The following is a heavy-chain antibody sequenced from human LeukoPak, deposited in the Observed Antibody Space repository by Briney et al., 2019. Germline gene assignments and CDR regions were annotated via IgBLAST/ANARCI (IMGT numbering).Heavy chain of an antibody. CDR1: GFTFSSYA. J-gene: IGHJ4*02. CDR3: AKEGDLWELPHFDY. D-gene: IGHD1-26*01. V-gene: IGHV3-23*01. CDR2: ICGRGGGT. Sequence: VRSLRLSCALSGFTFSSYAMSWVCQAPAKGQERVSAICGRGGGTYSADPSNGRFTISRDNSKNTLYLQMTSLRAEATAVYYLAKEGDLWELPHFDYWGQGTLVTVYS.